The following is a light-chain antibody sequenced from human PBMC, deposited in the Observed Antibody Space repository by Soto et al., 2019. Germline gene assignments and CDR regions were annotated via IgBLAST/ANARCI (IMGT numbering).Light chain of an antibody. CDR2: AAS. CDR3: QESHST. V-gene: IGKV1-39*01. CDR1: QSIGTY. J-gene: IGKJ2*01. Sequence: DAQMTQSPSSLSASVGDSVTITCRASQSIGTYLDWYQHKPGKAPKLLIYAASSLQSGVPSRFSGSGSGTDFTLTISSLQPEDFATYYCQESHSTFGQGTKV.